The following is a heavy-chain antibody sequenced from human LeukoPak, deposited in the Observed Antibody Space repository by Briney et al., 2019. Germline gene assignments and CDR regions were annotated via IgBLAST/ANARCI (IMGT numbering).Heavy chain of an antibody. CDR2: IFYSGTT. CDR3: ARLRSIAANPDWFDP. Sequence: SQTLSLTCSVSGGSISSRTYSWAWLRQPPGKDLELIGSIFYSGTTYYNPSLKSRVTISVDTSKNQFSLKLSSVTAADTAVYFCARLRSIAANPDWFDPWGQGTLVTVSS. V-gene: IGHV4-39*01. CDR1: GGSISSRTYS. J-gene: IGHJ5*02. D-gene: IGHD6-13*01.